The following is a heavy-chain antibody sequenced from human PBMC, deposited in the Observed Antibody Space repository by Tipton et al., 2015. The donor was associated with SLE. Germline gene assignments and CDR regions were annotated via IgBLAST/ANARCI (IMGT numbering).Heavy chain of an antibody. CDR3: ARWGAQLGTDNWFDP. CDR2: IHYSGSS. V-gene: IGHV4-34*01. CDR1: GGSFSGYY. J-gene: IGHJ5*02. Sequence: TLSLTCAVYGGSFSGYYWSWIRQPPGKGLEWIGYIHYSGSSYYNPSLKSRITISVDTSKNQFSLKLSSVTAADTAVYYCARWGAQLGTDNWFDPWGQGTLVTVSS. D-gene: IGHD1-14*01.